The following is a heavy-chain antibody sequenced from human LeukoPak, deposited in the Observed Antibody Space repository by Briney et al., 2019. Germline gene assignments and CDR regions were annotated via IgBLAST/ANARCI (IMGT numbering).Heavy chain of an antibody. V-gene: IGHV4-4*07. CDR3: SGSSIPYYYYYMDA. J-gene: IGHJ6*03. CDR1: GGSISSYY. D-gene: IGHD3-10*01. CDR2: IYASGST. Sequence: PSETLSLTCPVSGGSISSYYWNWIRQPAGKGLEWIGRIYASGSTNYNPSLKSRVTMSVDTSKNQFSLKLSSVTAADTAVYYCSGSSIPYYYYYMDAWGKGTTVTISS.